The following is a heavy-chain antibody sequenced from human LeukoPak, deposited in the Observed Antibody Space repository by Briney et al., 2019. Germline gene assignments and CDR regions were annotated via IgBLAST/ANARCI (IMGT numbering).Heavy chain of an antibody. J-gene: IGHJ3*02. CDR1: GYDFVNFG. V-gene: IGHV1-18*01. Sequence: ASVKLSCKPSGYDFVNFGINWVRQAPGQGLEWVGWIAPANGHTNFAQKLQDRVTMTADTSTSTAYMELKGLRSDDTAIYFCAISYEYPTSESAGNDAFDIWGQGTLVTVS. CDR2: IAPANGHT. D-gene: IGHD3-16*01. CDR3: AISYEYPTSESAGNDAFDI.